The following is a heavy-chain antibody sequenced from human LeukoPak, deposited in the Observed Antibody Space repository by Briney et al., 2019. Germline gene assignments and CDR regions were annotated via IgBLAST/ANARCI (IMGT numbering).Heavy chain of an antibody. CDR2: IYYSGST. Sequence: SETLSLTCTVSGGSISSSSYYWGWIRQPPGKGLEWIGSIYYSGSTYYNPSLKSRVTISVDTSKNQFSLKLSSVTAVDTAVYYCARYSGSYESAFDIWGQGTMVTVSS. V-gene: IGHV4-39*07. CDR3: ARYSGSYESAFDI. D-gene: IGHD1-26*01. CDR1: GGSISSSSYY. J-gene: IGHJ3*02.